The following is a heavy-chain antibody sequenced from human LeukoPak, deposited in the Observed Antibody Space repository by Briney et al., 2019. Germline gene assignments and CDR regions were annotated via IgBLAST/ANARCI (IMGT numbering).Heavy chain of an antibody. Sequence: GGSLRLSCAASGFTFSSYGMHWVRQAPGKGLEWVAVISYDGSNKYYADSVKGRFAISRDNSKNTLYLQMNSLRAEDTAVYYCAKGGPSYSSSWYGGWFEPWGQGTLVTVSS. CDR1: GFTFSSYG. D-gene: IGHD6-13*01. CDR3: AKGGPSYSSSWYGGWFEP. V-gene: IGHV3-30*18. J-gene: IGHJ5*02. CDR2: ISYDGSNK.